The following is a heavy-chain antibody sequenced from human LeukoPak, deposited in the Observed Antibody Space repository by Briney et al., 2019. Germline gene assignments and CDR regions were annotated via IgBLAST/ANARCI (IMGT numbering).Heavy chain of an antibody. V-gene: IGHV1-2*02. J-gene: IGHJ4*02. CDR3: ARGDYVWGSYRWDY. D-gene: IGHD3-16*02. Sequence: ASVKVSCKASGYTFTGYYMHWVRQASGQGLEWMGWINPNSGGTNYAQKFQGRVTMTRDTSISTAYMELSRLRSDDTAVYYCARGDYVWGSYRWDYWGQGTLVTVSS. CDR2: INPNSGGT. CDR1: GYTFTGYY.